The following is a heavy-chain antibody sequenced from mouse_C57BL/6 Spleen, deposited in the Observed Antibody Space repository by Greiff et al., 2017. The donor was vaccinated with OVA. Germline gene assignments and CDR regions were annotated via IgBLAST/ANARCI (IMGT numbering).Heavy chain of an antibody. V-gene: IGHV1-5*01. CDR2: IYPGNSDT. J-gene: IGHJ2*01. D-gene: IGHD1-1*01. CDR3: TRGDYYGSSLDY. CDR1: GYTFTSYW. Sequence: VQLQQSGTVLARPGASVKMSCKTSGYTFTSYWMHWVKQRPGQGLEWIGAIYPGNSDTSYNQQFKGKAKLTAVTSASTAYMELSSLTNEDSAVYYGTRGDYYGSSLDYWGQGTTLTVSS.